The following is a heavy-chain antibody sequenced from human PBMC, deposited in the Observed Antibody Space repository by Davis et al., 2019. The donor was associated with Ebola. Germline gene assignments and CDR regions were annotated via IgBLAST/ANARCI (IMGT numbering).Heavy chain of an antibody. J-gene: IGHJ3*02. Sequence: ASVKVSCKASGYTFTSYYMHWVRQAPGQGLEWMGIINPSGGSTSYAQKFQGRVTMTRDTSTSTVYMELSSLRSEDTAVYYCATLGSSHAFDIWGQGTMVTVSS. CDR1: GYTFTSYY. V-gene: IGHV1-46*01. CDR3: ATLGSSHAFDI. D-gene: IGHD3-10*01. CDR2: INPSGGST.